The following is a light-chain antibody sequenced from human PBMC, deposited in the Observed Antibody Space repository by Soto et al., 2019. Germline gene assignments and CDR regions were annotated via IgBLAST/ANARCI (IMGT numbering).Light chain of an antibody. J-gene: IGKJ4*01. Sequence: EIVLTQSPGTLSLSPGEGATLSCRASQSVNSRYLAWYQQKPGQAPRLLIYGASSRATGIPDRFSGSGSGTDFTLTISRLEPEDFAVYYCQQYGSPLTFGGGTKVEIK. CDR3: QQYGSPLT. CDR2: GAS. CDR1: QSVNSRY. V-gene: IGKV3-20*01.